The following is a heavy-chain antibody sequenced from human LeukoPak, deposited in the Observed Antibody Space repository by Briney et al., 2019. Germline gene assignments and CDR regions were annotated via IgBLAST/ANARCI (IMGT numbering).Heavy chain of an antibody. D-gene: IGHD2/OR15-2a*01. V-gene: IGHV4-61*01. Sequence: SETLSLTCTVSGASISSASYYWSWIRHPPGKRLEWIGYIYYSGSTNYNLSLKSRLTISLDTSKNQFSLNLSSVTAADTAVYYCARVIGAAPYYFDYWGQGTLVTVSS. CDR3: ARVIGAAPYYFDY. J-gene: IGHJ4*02. CDR1: GASISSASYY. CDR2: IYYSGST.